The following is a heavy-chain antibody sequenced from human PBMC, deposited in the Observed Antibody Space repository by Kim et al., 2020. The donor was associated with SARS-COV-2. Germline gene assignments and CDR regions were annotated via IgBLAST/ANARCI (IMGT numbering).Heavy chain of an antibody. J-gene: IGHJ5*02. CDR3: ASTLTIFAQFDP. D-gene: IGHD3-3*01. V-gene: IGHV1-46*01. CDR2: INPSGGST. CDR1: GYTFTSYY. Sequence: ASVKVSCKASGYTFTSYYMHWVRQAPGQGLEWMGIINPSGGSTSYAQKFQGRVTMTRDTSTSTVYMELSSLRSEDTAVYYCASTLTIFAQFDPWGQGTLVTVSS.